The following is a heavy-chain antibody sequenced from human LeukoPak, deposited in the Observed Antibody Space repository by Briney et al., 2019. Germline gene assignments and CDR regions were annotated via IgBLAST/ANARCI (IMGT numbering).Heavy chain of an antibody. J-gene: IGHJ4*02. D-gene: IGHD5-18*01. CDR3: AREDTAMAIDY. V-gene: IGHV4-30-4*01. CDR1: GGSISSGDYY. CDR2: IYYSGST. Sequence: SETLSLTCTVSGGSISSGDYYWSWIRQPPGKGLEWIGYIYYSGSTYYNPSLKSRVTISVDTSKNQFSLKLSSVTAADTAVYYCAREDTAMAIDYWGQGTLVTVSS.